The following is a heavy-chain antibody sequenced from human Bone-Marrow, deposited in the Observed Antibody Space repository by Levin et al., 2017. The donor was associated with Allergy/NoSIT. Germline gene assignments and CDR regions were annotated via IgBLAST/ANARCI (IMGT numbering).Heavy chain of an antibody. CDR2: ISASGGTT. CDR3: AKVGHFCTNGVCYTTWYFDL. Sequence: GESLKISCAVSGFNFSSFAMSWVRQAPGKGLEWVSTISASGGTTYDADSVKGRFTISRDNSKNTLYLQMNSLRVEDTAVYYCAKVGHFCTNGVCYTTWYFDLWGRGTLVTVSS. V-gene: IGHV3-23*01. J-gene: IGHJ2*01. D-gene: IGHD2-8*01. CDR1: GFNFSSFA.